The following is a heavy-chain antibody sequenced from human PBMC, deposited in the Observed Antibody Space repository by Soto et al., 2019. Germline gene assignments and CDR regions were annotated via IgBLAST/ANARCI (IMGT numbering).Heavy chain of an antibody. D-gene: IGHD6-13*01. J-gene: IGHJ4*02. Sequence: SETLSLTCAVYGGSFSGYYWSWIRQPPGKGLEWIGEINHSGNTNYNPSLKSRVTISVDTSKNQLFLNLSFVTAADTAMYYCARHHVRGRTIAGAAEFWGKGTLVTVSS. CDR3: ARHHVRGRTIAGAAEF. V-gene: IGHV4-34*01. CDR2: INHSGNT. CDR1: GGSFSGYY.